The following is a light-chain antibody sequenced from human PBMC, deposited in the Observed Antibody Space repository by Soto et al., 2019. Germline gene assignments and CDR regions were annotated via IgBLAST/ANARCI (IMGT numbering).Light chain of an antibody. Sequence: QSVLTQPPSVSGAPGQRVTISCTGSRSNIGAGFGVHWYQQLPGTPPKLLIYHNNLRPSGVPDRFSGSKSGTSASLAINGLHSEDEADYYCASWDDNLNGGVFGGGTKLTVL. CDR1: RSNIGAGFG. CDR2: HNN. CDR3: ASWDDNLNGGV. J-gene: IGLJ3*02. V-gene: IGLV1-40*01.